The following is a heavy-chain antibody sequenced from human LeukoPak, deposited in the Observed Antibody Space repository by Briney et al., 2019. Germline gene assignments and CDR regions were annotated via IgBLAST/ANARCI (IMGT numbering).Heavy chain of an antibody. CDR3: AKDRLPTNYDILTGYYIDY. D-gene: IGHD3-9*01. V-gene: IGHV3-23*01. CDR2: ISGSGGST. CDR1: GFTFSSYA. Sequence: GGPLRLSCAASGFTFSSYAMSWVRQAPGKGLEWVSAISGSGGSTYYADSVKGRFTISRDNSKNTLYLQMNSLRAEDTAVYYCAKDRLPTNYDILTGYYIDYWGQGTLVTVSS. J-gene: IGHJ4*02.